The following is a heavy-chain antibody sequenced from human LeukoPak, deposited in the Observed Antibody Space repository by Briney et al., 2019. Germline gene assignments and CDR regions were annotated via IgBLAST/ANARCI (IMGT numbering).Heavy chain of an antibody. CDR3: ARGGYCGSTRCYVFNAFDI. CDR2: ITSTSTT. CDR1: GFTFTSHE. D-gene: IGHD2-2*01. Sequence: GGSLRLSCAASGFTFTSHEMNWVRQAPGKGLEWVSYITSTSTTYYADSVKGRFTISRDNAKNSLYLQMNSVRAEDTATYYCARGGYCGSTRCYVFNAFDIWGQGTMVTASS. V-gene: IGHV3-48*03. J-gene: IGHJ3*02.